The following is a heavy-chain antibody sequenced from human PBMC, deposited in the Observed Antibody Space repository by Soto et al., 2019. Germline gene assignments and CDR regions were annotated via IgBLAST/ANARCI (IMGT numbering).Heavy chain of an antibody. J-gene: IGHJ6*02. CDR2: ISASNGNT. CDR3: ASHILATMLYGRDV. V-gene: IGHV1-18*01. Sequence: QVQLVQSGAEVKKPGASVKVSCKASGYTVTSYGISWVRQAPGQGLEWMGWISASNGNTNYAQKLQGRVTMTTDTSTSTAYMELGSLRSDDTAVYDCASHILATMLYGRDVWGHGTTVTVSS. D-gene: IGHD5-12*01. CDR1: GYTVTSYG.